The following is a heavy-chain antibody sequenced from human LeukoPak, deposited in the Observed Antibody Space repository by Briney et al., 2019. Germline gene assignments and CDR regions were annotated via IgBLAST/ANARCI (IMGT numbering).Heavy chain of an antibody. CDR2: IIPILSIA. Sequence: SVKVSCKASGGTFSSYAISWVRQAPGQGLEWMGRIIPILSIANYAQKFQGRVTITADKSTSTAYMELSSLRSEDTAVYYCARVGAGYSSSWYDYWGQGTLVTVSS. V-gene: IGHV1-69*04. CDR1: GGTFSSYA. D-gene: IGHD6-13*01. J-gene: IGHJ4*02. CDR3: ARVGAGYSSSWYDY.